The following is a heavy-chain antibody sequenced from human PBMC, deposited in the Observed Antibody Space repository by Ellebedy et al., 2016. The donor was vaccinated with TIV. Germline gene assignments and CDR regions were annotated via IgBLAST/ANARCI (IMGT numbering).Heavy chain of an antibody. V-gene: IGHV4-34*01. CDR2: INHSGST. CDR1: GGSFSGYY. Sequence: SETLSLTCAVYGGSFSGYYWSWIRQPPGKGLEWIGEINHSGSTNYNPSLKSRVTVSVDTSKNQFSLKLSSVTAADTAVYYCARVETARSYYYYYYGMDVWGQGTTVTVSS. J-gene: IGHJ6*02. CDR3: ARVETARSYYYYYYGMDV.